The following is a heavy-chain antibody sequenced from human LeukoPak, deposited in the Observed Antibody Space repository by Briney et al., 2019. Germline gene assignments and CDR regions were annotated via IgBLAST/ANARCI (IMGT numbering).Heavy chain of an antibody. V-gene: IGHV1-2*02. CDR2: INPNSGGT. J-gene: IGHJ5*02. CDR1: GYTFTGYY. Sequence: ASVKVSCKASGYTFTGYYMHWVRQAPGQGLEWMGWINPNSGGTNYAQKFQGRVTMTRDTSISTAYVELSRLRSDDTAVYYCARDRVAAAGLLWFDPWGQGTLVTVSS. CDR3: ARDRVAAAGLLWFDP. D-gene: IGHD6-13*01.